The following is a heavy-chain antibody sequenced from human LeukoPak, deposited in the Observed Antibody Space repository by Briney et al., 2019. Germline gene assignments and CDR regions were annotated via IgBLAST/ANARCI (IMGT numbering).Heavy chain of an antibody. CDR1: GFTFSSYG. J-gene: IGHJ5*02. V-gene: IGHV3-30*18. CDR2: ISYDGSNK. D-gene: IGHD3-22*01. CDR3: SKVFQPLPYYEYSSGYYRTGFDL. Sequence: GGSLRLSCTASGFTFSSYGMNWVRQAPGKGLEWVGVISYDGSNKYYADSVKGRFTITRDNSKNTLYLEMKSLRADDTAVYYCSKVFQPLPYYEYSSGYYRTGFDLWGQGTLVTVSS.